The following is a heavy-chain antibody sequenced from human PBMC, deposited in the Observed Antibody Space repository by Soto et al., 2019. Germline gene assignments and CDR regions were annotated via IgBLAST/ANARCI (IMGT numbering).Heavy chain of an antibody. Sequence: EVQLVESGGGLVPPGESLRLSCAASGFTFSAFWMTWLRQAPGKGLAWVANIKRDGTVTHYGDSVEGRCTLSRDNAQNSLFLQLNSLRPEDTAMYYCARDLSPPGEFFYDAFDDWGQGTVVTVSS. CDR2: IKRDGTVT. CDR1: GFTFSAFW. V-gene: IGHV3-7*04. D-gene: IGHD2-21*01. J-gene: IGHJ3*01. CDR3: ARDLSPPGEFFYDAFDD.